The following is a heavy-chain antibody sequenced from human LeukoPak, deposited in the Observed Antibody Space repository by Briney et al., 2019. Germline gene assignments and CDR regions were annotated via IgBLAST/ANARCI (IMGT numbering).Heavy chain of an antibody. Sequence: SETLSLTCAVYGGSFSGYYWSWIRHPPGKGLEWIGEINHSGSTNYNPSLKSRVTISVDTSKNQFSLKLSSVTAADTAVYYCARDIMITFGGVIVQDYWGQGTLVTVSS. CDR2: INHSGST. D-gene: IGHD3-16*02. J-gene: IGHJ4*02. CDR1: GGSFSGYY. CDR3: ARDIMITFGGVIVQDY. V-gene: IGHV4-34*01.